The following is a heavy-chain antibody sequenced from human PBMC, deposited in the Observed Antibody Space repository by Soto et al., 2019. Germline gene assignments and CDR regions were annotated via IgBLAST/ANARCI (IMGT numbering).Heavy chain of an antibody. CDR1: GYTFTAYY. CDR3: ARSSGSYSKWFYS. CDR2: TSPKTGGA. V-gene: IGHV1-2*02. D-gene: IGHD3-10*01. J-gene: IGHJ5*01. Sequence: QVQLLQSGAGVKMPGASVRVSCKTSGYTFTAYYMHWLRQAPGHGLEWLGWTSPKTGGAKYSHTFQGRVSMTRNTSISTAYMELTGLSTDDTAVYYCARSSGSYSKWFYSWGQGTLVTVSS.